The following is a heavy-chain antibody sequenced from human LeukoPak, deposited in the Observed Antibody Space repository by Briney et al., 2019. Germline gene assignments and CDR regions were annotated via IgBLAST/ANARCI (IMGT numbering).Heavy chain of an antibody. CDR2: ISWNSGSI. CDR3: AKDLGGYYYYYYGMDV. V-gene: IGHV3-9*01. Sequence: GGSLRLSCAASGFTFDDYAMHWVRQAPGKGLEWDSGISWNSGSIGYADSVKGRFTISRDNAKNSLYLQMNSLRAEDTALYYCAKDLGGYYYYYYGMDVWGQGTTVTVSS. CDR1: GFTFDDYA. J-gene: IGHJ6*02. D-gene: IGHD3-10*01.